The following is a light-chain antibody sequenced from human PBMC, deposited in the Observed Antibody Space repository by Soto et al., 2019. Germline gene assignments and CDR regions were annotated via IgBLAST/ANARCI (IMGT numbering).Light chain of an antibody. J-gene: IGKJ3*01. CDR3: QQYGSSPLT. Sequence: EIVLTQSPGTLSLSPGERATLSCRASQSVSSSYLAWYQQKPGQAPRLLIYGASSRATGIPDRFSGSGSGTDFTLTIIRLEPEDFAVYYCQQYGSSPLTFGPGPKVDLK. CDR1: QSVSSSY. CDR2: GAS. V-gene: IGKV3-20*01.